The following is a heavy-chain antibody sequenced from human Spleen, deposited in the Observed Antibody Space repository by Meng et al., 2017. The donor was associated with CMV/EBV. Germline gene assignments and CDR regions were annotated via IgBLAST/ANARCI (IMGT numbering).Heavy chain of an antibody. CDR1: SSYY. V-gene: IGHV4-39*07. CDR2: IYYSGST. Sequence: SSYYWGWIRQPPGKGLEWIGSIYYSGSTYYNPSLKSRVTISVDTSKNQFSLKLSSVTAADTAVYYCARERITPGYCTNGVCYISDYWGQGTLVTVSS. CDR3: ARERITPGYCTNGVCYISDY. J-gene: IGHJ4*02. D-gene: IGHD2-8*01.